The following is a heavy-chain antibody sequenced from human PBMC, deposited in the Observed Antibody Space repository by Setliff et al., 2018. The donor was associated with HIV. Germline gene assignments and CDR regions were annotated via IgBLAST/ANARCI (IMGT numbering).Heavy chain of an antibody. Sequence: SETLSLTCTVSGGSISSYYWSWIRQPPGKGLEWTGYIYYSGSTNYNPSLKSRATISVDTSKNQFSLKLSSVTAADTAVYYCARGGARIAGYYYYMDVWGKGTTVTVSS. CDR2: IYYSGST. CDR1: GGSISSYY. D-gene: IGHD6-13*01. V-gene: IGHV4-59*01. CDR3: ARGGARIAGYYYYMDV. J-gene: IGHJ6*03.